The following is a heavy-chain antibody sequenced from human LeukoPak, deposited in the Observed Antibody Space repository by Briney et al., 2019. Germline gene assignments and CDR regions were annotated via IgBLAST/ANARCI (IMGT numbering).Heavy chain of an antibody. CDR3: ARRRITIFGVGRFDY. J-gene: IGHJ4*02. V-gene: IGHV4-39*07. CDR1: GGSISSSSYY. CDR2: IYYSGST. Sequence: SETLSLTCTVSGGSISSSSYYWGWIRQPPGKGLEWIGSIYYSGSTYYNPSLKSRVTISVDTSKNQFSLKLSSVTAADTAVYYCARRRITIFGVGRFDYWGQGTLVTVSS. D-gene: IGHD3-3*01.